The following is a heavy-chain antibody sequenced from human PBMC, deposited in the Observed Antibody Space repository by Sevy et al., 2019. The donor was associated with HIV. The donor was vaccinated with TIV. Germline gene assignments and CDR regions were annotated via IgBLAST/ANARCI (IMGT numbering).Heavy chain of an antibody. CDR1: GGSVSTDSYY. J-gene: IGHJ4*02. Sequence: SETLSLTCTVSGGSVSTDSYYWSWIRQPPGKGLEWIGYLFYSWSTNYHPSLKSRVTISLDTSKNQFSLKLSSVTAADTAVYYCARCRSPYGDYATGSFDYWGQGALVTVSS. D-gene: IGHD4-17*01. CDR3: ARCRSPYGDYATGSFDY. V-gene: IGHV4-61*01. CDR2: LFYSWST.